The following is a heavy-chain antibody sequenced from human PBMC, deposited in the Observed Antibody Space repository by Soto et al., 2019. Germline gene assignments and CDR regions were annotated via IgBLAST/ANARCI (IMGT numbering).Heavy chain of an antibody. D-gene: IGHD3-3*01. CDR3: ARRDTSGFLRYFDN. J-gene: IGHJ4*02. CDR2: IVPNVGTV. V-gene: IGHV1-69*06. Sequence: QLVQSGAEVKKPGSSVKVSCKASGVTLSSFINYPINWVRQAPGQGLEWMGGIVPNVGTVNYAQKFQGRVTITAEKSADTAYMELSSLRSEDTAIYYCARRDTSGFLRYFDNWGQGTLVTVSS. CDR1: GVTLSSFINYP.